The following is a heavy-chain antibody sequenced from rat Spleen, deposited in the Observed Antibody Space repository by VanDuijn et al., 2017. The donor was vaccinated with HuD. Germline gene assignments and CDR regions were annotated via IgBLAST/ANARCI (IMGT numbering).Heavy chain of an antibody. CDR3: ARMSTWGIADY. V-gene: IGHV2-1*01. CDR2: IWSNGGT. CDR1: GFSLTSNS. D-gene: IGHD1-11*01. Sequence: QVQLKESGPGLVQPSQTLSLTCTVSGFSLTSNSVHWVRQPPGKGLEWMGGIWSNGGTDYNSAIKSRLSVSRDTSKSQVFLKMNSLQTEDTAMYFCARMSTWGIADYWGQGVMVTVSS. J-gene: IGHJ2*01.